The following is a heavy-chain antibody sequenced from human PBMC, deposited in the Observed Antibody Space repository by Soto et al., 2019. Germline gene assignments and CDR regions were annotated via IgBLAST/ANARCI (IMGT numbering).Heavy chain of an antibody. CDR2: NSGYNGHT. V-gene: IGHV1-18*01. J-gene: IGHJ3*02. CDR1: GYTFTSYG. D-gene: IGHD2-2*01. CDR3: ARDGSTLVPTSMRAFDI. Sequence: QVQLVQSGAEVKKPGASVKVSCKASGYTFTSYGISWVRQAPGQGLEGMGWNSGYNGHTNYAQNVQGRVTVTTYTATSTVYMELRSLRSADTAVYYCARDGSTLVPTSMRAFDIWGQGTMVTVST.